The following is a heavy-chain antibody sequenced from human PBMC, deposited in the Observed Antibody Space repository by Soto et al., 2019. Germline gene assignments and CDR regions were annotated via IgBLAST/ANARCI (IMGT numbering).Heavy chain of an antibody. CDR2: INGYNGNT. J-gene: IGHJ4*02. V-gene: IGHV1-18*01. Sequence: QVQLVQSGAEVKKPGASVKVSCKASGYTFTTYGISWVRQAPGQGLEWMGWINGYNGNTNYAQKLQGRVTMTTDTSTGTAYMERRSLRSDDTAVYYCAREPVAGTYFDYWGQGTLVTVSS. CDR1: GYTFTTYG. CDR3: AREPVAGTYFDY. D-gene: IGHD6-19*01.